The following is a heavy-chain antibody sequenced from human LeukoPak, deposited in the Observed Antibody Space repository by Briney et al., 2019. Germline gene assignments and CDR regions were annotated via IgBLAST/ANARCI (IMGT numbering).Heavy chain of an antibody. CDR3: ADQFYDSSANSYYYYMDA. Sequence: GGSLRLSCVASGFTFGRYSMNWVRQAPGKGLEWVSSISTSSIYIYYADSVKGRFAISRDNSKNTLYLQMNSLRAEDTAVYYCADQFYDSSANSYYYYMDAWGKGTTVTVSS. CDR2: ISTSSIYI. CDR1: GFTFGRYS. J-gene: IGHJ6*03. D-gene: IGHD3-22*01. V-gene: IGHV3-21*04.